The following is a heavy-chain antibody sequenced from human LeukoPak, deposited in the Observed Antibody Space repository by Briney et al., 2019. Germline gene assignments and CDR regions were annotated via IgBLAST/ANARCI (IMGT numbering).Heavy chain of an antibody. Sequence: ASVKVSCKASGYTFTGYYMHWVRQAPGQGLEWMGWINPNSDGTDYAQKFQGRVTMTRDTSISTAYMELSRLRSDDTAVYYCARVHSGSSYSLDYWGQGTLVTVSS. CDR3: ARVHSGSSYSLDY. D-gene: IGHD1-26*01. V-gene: IGHV1-2*02. J-gene: IGHJ4*02. CDR1: GYTFTGYY. CDR2: INPNSDGT.